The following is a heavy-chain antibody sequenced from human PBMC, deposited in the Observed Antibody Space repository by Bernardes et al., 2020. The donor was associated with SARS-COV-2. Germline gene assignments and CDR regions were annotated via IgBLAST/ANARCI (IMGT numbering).Heavy chain of an antibody. D-gene: IGHD3-10*01. CDR2: ARGSDDST. V-gene: IGHV3-23*01. J-gene: IGHJ4*02. CDR3: ARLNYYASGSYSPFDY. CDR1: GFTFSMYA. Sequence: GGSLRLSCAASGFTFSMYAMAWVRQAPGKGLEYVSGARGSDDSTTYADSVRGRFTISRDNSQNRLFLQMNSLRAEDTAVYYCARLNYYASGSYSPFDYWGQGSLVTVSS.